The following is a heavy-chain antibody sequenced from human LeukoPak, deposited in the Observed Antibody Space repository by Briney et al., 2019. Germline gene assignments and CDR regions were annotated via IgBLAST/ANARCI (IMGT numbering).Heavy chain of an antibody. CDR2: IRYDGSNK. CDR3: AKVALGYCSSTSCYTRGGGYYYYYMDV. J-gene: IGHJ6*03. Sequence: GGSLRLSCAASGFTFSNHDMSWVRQAPGKGLEWVAFIRYDGSNKYYADSVKGRFTISRDNSKNTLYLQMNSLRAEDTAVYYCAKVALGYCSSTSCYTRGGGYYYYYMDVWGKGTTVTVSS. V-gene: IGHV3-30*02. CDR1: GFTFSNHD. D-gene: IGHD2-2*02.